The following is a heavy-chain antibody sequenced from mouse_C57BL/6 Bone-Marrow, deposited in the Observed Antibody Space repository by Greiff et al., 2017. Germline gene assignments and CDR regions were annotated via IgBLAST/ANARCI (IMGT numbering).Heavy chain of an antibody. Sequence: VQLQESGAELVRPGTSVKMSCKASGYTFTNYWIGWAKQRPGHGLEWIGDIYPGGGYTNYNEKFKGKATLTADKSSSTAYMQFSSLTSEDSAIYDCARYYGNSAGFADWGKGTLVTVSA. J-gene: IGHJ3*01. CDR3: ARYYGNSAGFAD. D-gene: IGHD2-1*01. CDR1: GYTFTNYW. V-gene: IGHV1-63*01. CDR2: IYPGGGYT.